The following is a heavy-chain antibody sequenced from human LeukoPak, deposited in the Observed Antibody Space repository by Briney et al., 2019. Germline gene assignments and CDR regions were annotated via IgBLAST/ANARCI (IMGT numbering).Heavy chain of an antibody. CDR2: ISYDVTNK. D-gene: IGHD1-26*01. V-gene: IGHV3-30*18. J-gene: IGHJ4*02. CDR3: ANGDSGSYSFDF. CDR1: GFTFSSYA. Sequence: PGRALRLSCAASGFTFSSYAMPSVRQAPGKGLEWVAIISYDVTNKFYADTVKGRFTISRDNSKNTLYLQMNSLRTEDTAVYYCANGDSGSYSFDFWGQGTLVTVSS.